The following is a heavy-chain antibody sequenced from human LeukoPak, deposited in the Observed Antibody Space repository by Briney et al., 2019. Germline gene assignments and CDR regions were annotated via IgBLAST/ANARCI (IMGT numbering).Heavy chain of an antibody. D-gene: IGHD3-16*01. J-gene: IGHJ4*02. V-gene: IGHV3-7*01. CDR2: IKRDGSEK. CDR3: ARLRFYEFDY. Sequence: PGESLRLSCSASGFTFSNYWMCWVRQAPGKGLEWVASIKRDGSEKYFVDSVKGRFTISSDNAKNSVYLQMNSLRVEDTAVYYCARLRFYEFDYWGQGTPVSVSS. CDR1: GFTFSNYW.